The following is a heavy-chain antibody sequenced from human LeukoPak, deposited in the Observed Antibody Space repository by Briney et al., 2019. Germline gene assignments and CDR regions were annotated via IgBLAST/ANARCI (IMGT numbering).Heavy chain of an antibody. V-gene: IGHV4-38-2*01. CDR1: GYSISSGYY. CDR2: IYHSGST. CDR3: ARAIVVVPAALDWFDP. J-gene: IGHJ5*02. D-gene: IGHD2-2*01. Sequence: PSETLSLTCAVSGYSISSGYYWGWIRQPPGKGVEWIGSIYHSGSTYYNPSLKSRVTISVDTSKNQFSLKLSSVTAADTAVYYCARAIVVVPAALDWFDPWGQGTLVTVSS.